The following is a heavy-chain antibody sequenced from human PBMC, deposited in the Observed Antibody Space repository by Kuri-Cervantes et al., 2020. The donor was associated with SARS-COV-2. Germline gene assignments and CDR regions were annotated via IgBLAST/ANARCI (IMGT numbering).Heavy chain of an antibody. Sequence: GGSLRLSCRASGYTFTSYYMHWVRQAPGQGLEWMGIINPSGGSTSYAQKFQGRVTMTRDTSTSTVYMELSSLRSEDTAVYYCARDLPGFLEWLGHWVSGMDVWGQGTTVTVSS. D-gene: IGHD3-3*01. V-gene: IGHV1-46*01. CDR3: ARDLPGFLEWLGHWVSGMDV. J-gene: IGHJ6*02. CDR1: GYTFTSYY. CDR2: INPSGGST.